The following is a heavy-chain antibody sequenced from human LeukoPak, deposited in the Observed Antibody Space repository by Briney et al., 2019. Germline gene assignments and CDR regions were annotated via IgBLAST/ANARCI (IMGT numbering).Heavy chain of an antibody. Sequence: ASVKVSCKASGYTFTGYYMHWVRQAPGQELEWMGWINPNSGGTNYAQKFQGRVTMTRDTSISTAYMELSRLRSDDTAVYYCARADSYYDFWSGYLNPAYYFDYWGQGTLVTVSS. V-gene: IGHV1-2*02. CDR1: GYTFTGYY. CDR3: ARADSYYDFWSGYLNPAYYFDY. D-gene: IGHD3-3*01. CDR2: INPNSGGT. J-gene: IGHJ4*02.